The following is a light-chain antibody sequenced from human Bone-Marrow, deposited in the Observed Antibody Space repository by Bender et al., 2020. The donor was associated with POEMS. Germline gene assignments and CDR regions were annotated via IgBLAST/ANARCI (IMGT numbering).Light chain of an antibody. J-gene: IGLJ3*02. Sequence: QSALTQPASVSGSPGQSITISCTGTSSDVGSYNLVSWYQQHPGKAPKLMIYEGSKRPSGVSNRFSGSKYGNTASLTISGIQAEDEADYYCCSYAGDWVFGGGTRLTVL. V-gene: IGLV2-23*01. CDR1: SSDVGSYNL. CDR2: EGS. CDR3: CSYAGDWV.